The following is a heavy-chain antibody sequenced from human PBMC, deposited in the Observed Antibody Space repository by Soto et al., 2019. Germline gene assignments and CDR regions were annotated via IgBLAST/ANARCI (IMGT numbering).Heavy chain of an antibody. CDR1: AGSISSTNW. J-gene: IGHJ6*02. CDR3: ARTSYSDSSGYYGMDV. V-gene: IGHV4-4*02. CDR2: IYHSGTT. Sequence: QVQLQESGPGLVKPSGTLSLTCAVSAGSISSTNWWTWVRQSPGKGLEWIGEIYHSGTTNYNPSLTSRVTLSVDKSNNQFSLKLTSVTAAATAVYYCARTSYSDSSGYYGMDVWGQGTTVTVSS. D-gene: IGHD3-22*01.